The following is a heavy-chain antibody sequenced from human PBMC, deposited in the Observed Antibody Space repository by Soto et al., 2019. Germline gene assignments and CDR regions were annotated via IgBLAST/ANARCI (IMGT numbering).Heavy chain of an antibody. CDR2: IYYSGST. CDR1: GGSISSGGYY. D-gene: IGHD3-22*01. V-gene: IGHV4-31*03. CDR3: ARVMYYYDSSGYYDAYYYGMDV. Sequence: PSETLSLTCTVSGGSISSGGYYWRWIRQHPGKGLEWIGYIYYSGSTYYNPSLKSRVTISVDTSKNQFSLKLSSVTAADTAVYYCARVMYYYDSSGYYDAYYYGMDVWGQGTTVTVSS. J-gene: IGHJ6*02.